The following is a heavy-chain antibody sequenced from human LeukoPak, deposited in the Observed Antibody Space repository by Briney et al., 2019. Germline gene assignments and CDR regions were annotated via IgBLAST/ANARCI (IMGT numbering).Heavy chain of an antibody. V-gene: IGHV4-59*11. CDR2: IYYSGST. Sequence: SETLSLTCTVSGGSISSHHWSWIRKPPGKGLEWIGYIYYSGSTNYNPSLKSRVTTSVDTSKNQFSLRLRSVTAADTAVFYCARGRDWFDTWGQGTLVTVSS. CDR3: ARGRDWFDT. J-gene: IGHJ5*02. CDR1: GGSISSHH.